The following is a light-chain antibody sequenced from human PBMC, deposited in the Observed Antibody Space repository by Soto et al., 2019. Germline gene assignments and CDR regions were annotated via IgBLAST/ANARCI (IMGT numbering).Light chain of an antibody. CDR2: EVS. Sequence: QSVLTQPPSASGSPGQSVTISCTGTSSDVGGYNYVSCYQQHPGKAPKLMIYEVSKRPSGVPDRFSGSKSGNTASLTVSGLQAEYEADYYCSSYAGSNNWVFGGWTKRTFL. CDR1: SSDVGGYNY. CDR3: SSYAGSNNWV. J-gene: IGLJ3*02. V-gene: IGLV2-8*01.